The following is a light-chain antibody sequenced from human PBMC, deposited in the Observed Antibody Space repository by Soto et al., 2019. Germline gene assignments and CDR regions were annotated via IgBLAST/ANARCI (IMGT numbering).Light chain of an antibody. V-gene: IGLV3-21*02. J-gene: IGLJ1*01. CDR2: DDG. Sequence: SYELTQPPSVSVPPGQTARITSGGNDIARKTVHWYPQKPGQAPVLVVYDDGERPSGIPERFSRSNSGNTATLTISRVEAGDEADYYCQVWDISSDHHVFGTGTKVT. CDR3: QVWDISSDHHV. CDR1: DIARKT.